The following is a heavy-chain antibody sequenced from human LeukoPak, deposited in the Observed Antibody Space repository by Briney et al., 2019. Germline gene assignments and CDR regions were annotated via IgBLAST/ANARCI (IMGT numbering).Heavy chain of an antibody. CDR2: IYYSGST. J-gene: IGHJ4*02. CDR3: ARFRRSRYHDY. Sequence: PSETLSLTCTVSGGSISSGDYYWSWIRQPPGKGLEWIGYIYYSGSTNYNPSLKSRVTISVDTSKNQFSLKLSSVTAADTAVYYCARFRRSRYHDYWGQGTLVTVSS. V-gene: IGHV4-61*08. D-gene: IGHD2-2*01. CDR1: GGSISSGDYY.